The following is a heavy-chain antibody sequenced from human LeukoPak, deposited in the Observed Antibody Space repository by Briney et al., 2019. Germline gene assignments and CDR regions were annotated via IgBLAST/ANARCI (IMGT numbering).Heavy chain of an antibody. D-gene: IGHD3-10*01. CDR3: ARGTMVRGVIISPFDY. CDR1: GGSISSGGYY. Sequence: SQTLSLTCTVSGGSISSGGYYWSWIRQHPRKGLEWIGYIYYSGSTYYNPSLKSRVTISVDTSKNQFSLKLSSVTAADTAVYYCARGTMVRGVIISPFDYWGQGTLVTVSS. J-gene: IGHJ4*02. CDR2: IYYSGST. V-gene: IGHV4-31*03.